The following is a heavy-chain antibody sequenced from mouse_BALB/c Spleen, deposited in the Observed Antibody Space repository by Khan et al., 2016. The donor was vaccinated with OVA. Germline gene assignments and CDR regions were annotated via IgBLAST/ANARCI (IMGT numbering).Heavy chain of an antibody. CDR2: INPSSGYT. CDR1: GYTFTSYT. D-gene: IGHD2-14*01. Sequence: VQLQQPGAEPARPGASVKMSCKASGYTFTSYTIHWIKQRPGQGLEWIGYINPSSGYTNYNQKFKDKATLTADKSSTTAYMQLSSLTSDDSAVYYCARDGAYYRNDGWFAYWGQGTLVTVSA. J-gene: IGHJ3*01. CDR3: ARDGAYYRNDGWFAY. V-gene: IGHV1-4*01.